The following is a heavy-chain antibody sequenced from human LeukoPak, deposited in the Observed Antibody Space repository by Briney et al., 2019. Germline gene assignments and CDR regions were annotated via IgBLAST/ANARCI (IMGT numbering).Heavy chain of an antibody. CDR3: ARDRGDYGGNPGYFDY. CDR2: LHSSGST. CDR1: GGSISSGDYY. D-gene: IGHD4-17*01. J-gene: IGHJ4*02. Sequence: SETLSLTCTVSGGSISSGDYYWTWIRQHPGKGLEWIGCLHSSGSTSYNPSLKSRPSISVGTSKNQFSLRLPSVTAADTAVYYCARDRGDYGGNPGYFDYWGQGTLVTVSS. V-gene: IGHV4-31*03.